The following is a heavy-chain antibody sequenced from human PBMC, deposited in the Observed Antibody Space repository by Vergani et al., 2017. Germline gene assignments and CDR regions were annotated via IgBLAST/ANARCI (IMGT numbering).Heavy chain of an antibody. CDR2: IYPGDSDT. D-gene: IGHD1-1*01. CDR1: GYSFTSYW. J-gene: IGHJ4*02. V-gene: IGHV5-51*01. CDR3: ARHGAPWNTAATFDY. Sequence: EVQLVQSGAEVKKPGESLKISCKGSGYSFTSYWIGWVRQMPGKCLEWMGIIYPGDSDTSYSPSFPGQFPISADKSISTAYLQWSSRKASDTAMYYCARHGAPWNTAATFDYWGQGTLVTVSS.